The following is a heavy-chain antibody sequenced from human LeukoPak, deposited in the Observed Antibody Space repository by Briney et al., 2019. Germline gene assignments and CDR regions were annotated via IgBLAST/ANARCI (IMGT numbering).Heavy chain of an antibody. V-gene: IGHV7-4-1*02. Sequence: AASVKVSCKASGYTFTSYAMNWVRQAPGQGLEWMGWIYTNTGNPTYAQGFTGRFVFSLDTSVSTAYLQISSLKAEDTAVYYCARGAPTMVRGVASYYYYYMDVWGKGTAVTVSS. J-gene: IGHJ6*03. CDR1: GYTFTSYA. D-gene: IGHD3-10*01. CDR2: IYTNTGNP. CDR3: ARGAPTMVRGVASYYYYYMDV.